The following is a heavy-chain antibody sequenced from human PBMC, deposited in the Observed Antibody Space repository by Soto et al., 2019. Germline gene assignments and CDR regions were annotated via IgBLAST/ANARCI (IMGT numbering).Heavy chain of an antibody. CDR1: SGSITGYNW. Sequence: QVQLQESGPGLVKPSGTLSLTCAVSSGSITGYNWWSWVRQSPGKGLEWIGEIYHNGNTNYNPSPKSRVAISVDKPSNQFSLTVNSVSAADTAVYYCARISVIPAAIGFDSWGQGILVTVSS. V-gene: IGHV4-4*02. CDR3: ARISVIPAAIGFDS. CDR2: IYHNGNT. D-gene: IGHD2-2*01. J-gene: IGHJ4*02.